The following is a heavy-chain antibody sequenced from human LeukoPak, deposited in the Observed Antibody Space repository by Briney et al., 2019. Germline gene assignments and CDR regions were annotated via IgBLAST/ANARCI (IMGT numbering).Heavy chain of an antibody. D-gene: IGHD2-2*01. V-gene: IGHV1-2*02. J-gene: IGHJ5*02. CDR3: ARVSCSSTSRYGWFDP. CDR2: INPNSGGT. Sequence: ASVSVSCKASGYTFTGYYMHWVRQAPGQGLEWMGWINPNSGGTNYSQKFQGRVTMTRDTSISTAYMELSRLRTDDTAVYYCARVSCSSTSRYGWFDPWGQGTLVTVSS. CDR1: GYTFTGYY.